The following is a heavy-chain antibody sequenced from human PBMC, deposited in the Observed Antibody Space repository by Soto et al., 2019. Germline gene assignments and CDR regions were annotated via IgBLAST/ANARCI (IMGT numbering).Heavy chain of an antibody. CDR2: IWYDGSNK. J-gene: IGHJ6*02. CDR1: GFTFSSYG. Sequence: LRLSCAASGFTFSSYGMHWVRQAPGKGLEWVAVIWYDGSNKYYADSVKGRFTISRDNSKNTLYLQMNSLRAEDTAVYYCARDMVRGDDYYYGMDVWGQGTTVTVSS. V-gene: IGHV3-33*01. D-gene: IGHD3-10*01. CDR3: ARDMVRGDDYYYGMDV.